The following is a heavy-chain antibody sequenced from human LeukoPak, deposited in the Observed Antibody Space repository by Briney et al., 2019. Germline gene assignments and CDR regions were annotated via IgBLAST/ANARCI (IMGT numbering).Heavy chain of an antibody. CDR3: ARASEGIGYFDT. D-gene: IGHD3-16*01. J-gene: IGHJ4*02. V-gene: IGHV4-59*01. Sequence: SETLSLTCTVSGASFSNDYWSWVRQAPGKGLEWIGYIYHNGRTSYNPSLKSRLTMSIETSQKQFSLQLISVTAADTAIYYCARASEGIGYFDTWGRGSLVTVST. CDR1: GASFSNDY. CDR2: IYHNGRT.